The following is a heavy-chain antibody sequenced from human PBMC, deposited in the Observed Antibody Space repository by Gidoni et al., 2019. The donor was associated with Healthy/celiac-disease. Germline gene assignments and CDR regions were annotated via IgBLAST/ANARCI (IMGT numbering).Heavy chain of an antibody. CDR1: GFTFSSYS. D-gene: IGHD3-9*01. CDR2: ISSSSSYI. J-gene: IGHJ4*02. CDR3: ARYDILTGYDAYYFDY. V-gene: IGHV3-21*01. Sequence: EVQLVESGGGLVKPGGSLRLSCAASGFTFSSYSMNWVRQAPGKGLEWVSSISSSSSYIYYADSGKGRFTISRDNAKNSLYLQMNSLRAEDTAVYYCARYDILTGYDAYYFDYWGQGTLVTVSS.